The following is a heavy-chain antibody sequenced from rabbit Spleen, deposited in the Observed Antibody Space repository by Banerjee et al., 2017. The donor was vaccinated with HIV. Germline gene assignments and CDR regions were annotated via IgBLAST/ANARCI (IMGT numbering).Heavy chain of an antibody. CDR1: GVSLNDKDV. CDR2: INIVTGKS. CDR3: ARNLENYAGSSYLDL. V-gene: IGHV1S40*01. Sequence: QSLEESGGGLVKPEGSLTLTCKASGVSLNDKDVMCWVRQAPGKGLEWIACINIVTGKSVYASWAKGRFTISKTSSTTVTLQMTSLTAADTATYFCARNLENYAGSSYLDLWGPGTLVTVS. D-gene: IGHD8-1*01. J-gene: IGHJ6*01.